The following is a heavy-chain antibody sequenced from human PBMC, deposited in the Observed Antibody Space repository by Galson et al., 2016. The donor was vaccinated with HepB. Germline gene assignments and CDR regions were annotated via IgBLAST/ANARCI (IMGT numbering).Heavy chain of an antibody. CDR3: AKSLLGVTLVSYYYGMDV. CDR1: GFAFSNYV. V-gene: IGHV3-23*01. Sequence: SLRLSCAASGFAFSNYVMNWVRQAPGTGLEWVSAISGGGTNTYYDDSVKGRFTISRDNSKNTLFLQMNSLRAEDTAVYYCAKSLLGVTLVSYYYGMDVWGQGTTVTVSS. CDR2: ISGGGTNT. J-gene: IGHJ6*02. D-gene: IGHD2-21*02.